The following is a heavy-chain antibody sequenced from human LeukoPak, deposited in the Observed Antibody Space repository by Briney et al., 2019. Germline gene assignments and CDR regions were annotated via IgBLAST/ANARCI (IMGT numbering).Heavy chain of an antibody. D-gene: IGHD2-2*01. CDR1: GFIFSGYW. CDR3: ARCTASCYANAFDV. J-gene: IGHJ3*01. CDR2: IKNDGSIT. Sequence: GGSLRLSCAASGFIFSGYWMNWVRQAPGKGLVWLSRIKNDGSITSYADFVKGRFTISRDNAKNTLYLQMNSLRVEDTAVYYCARCTASCYANAFDVWGQGTLLTVSS. V-gene: IGHV3-74*01.